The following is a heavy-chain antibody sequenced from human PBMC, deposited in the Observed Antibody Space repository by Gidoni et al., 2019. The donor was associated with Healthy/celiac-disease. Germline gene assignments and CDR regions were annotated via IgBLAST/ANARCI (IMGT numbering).Heavy chain of an antibody. D-gene: IGHD3-3*01. Sequence: QVQLVQSGAGVKKPGSSVKVSCQASGGTFSSYAISWVRQAPGQGLEWMGGIIPIFGTANYAQKFQGRVTITADESTSTAYMELSSLRSEDTAVYYCASLPLYYDFWNWFDPWGQGTLVTVSS. J-gene: IGHJ5*02. CDR3: ASLPLYYDFWNWFDP. CDR1: GGTFSSYA. V-gene: IGHV1-69*01. CDR2: IIPIFGTA.